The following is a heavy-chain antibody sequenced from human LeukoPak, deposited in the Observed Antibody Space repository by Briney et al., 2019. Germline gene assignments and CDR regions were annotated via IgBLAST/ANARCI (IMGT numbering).Heavy chain of an antibody. Sequence: APVKVSCKVSGYTLTELSMHWVRQAPGKGLEWMGGFDPEDGETIYAQKFQGRVTMTEDTSTDTAYMELSSLTSEDTAVYYWATGRYYYDSSGYQGFDYWGQGNLVTVSS. D-gene: IGHD3-22*01. V-gene: IGHV1-24*01. CDR2: FDPEDGET. CDR3: ATGRYYYDSSGYQGFDY. CDR1: GYTLTELS. J-gene: IGHJ4*02.